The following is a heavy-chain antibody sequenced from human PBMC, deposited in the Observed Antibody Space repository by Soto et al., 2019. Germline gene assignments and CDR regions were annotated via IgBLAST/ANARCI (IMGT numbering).Heavy chain of an antibody. CDR3: ASLAVAYYDYYMDV. CDR2: IYSGGST. V-gene: IGHV3-66*01. J-gene: IGHJ6*03. Sequence: EVQLVESGGGLVQPGGSLRLSCAASGFTVSSNYMSWVRQAPGKGLEWVSVIYSGGSTYYADSVKGRFTISRDNSKNTRYLQMNSMRAEDTAVYYCASLAVAYYDYYMDVWGKGTTVTVSS. D-gene: IGHD6-19*01. CDR1: GFTVSSNY.